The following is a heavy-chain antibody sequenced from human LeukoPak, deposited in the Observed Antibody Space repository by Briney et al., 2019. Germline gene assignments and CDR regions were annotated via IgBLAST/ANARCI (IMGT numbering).Heavy chain of an antibody. V-gene: IGHV5-51*01. J-gene: IGHJ3*02. CDR3: ARPPSRPPFI. Sequence: GESLKISCKGSGDNFATYWIGWVRQMPGKGLEWMGIIYPGDSDTRYSPSFQGHVTISADKSISTAYLQWSSLKASDTAMYYCARPPSRPPFIWGQGTMVTVSS. CDR2: IYPGDSDT. CDR1: GDNFATYW.